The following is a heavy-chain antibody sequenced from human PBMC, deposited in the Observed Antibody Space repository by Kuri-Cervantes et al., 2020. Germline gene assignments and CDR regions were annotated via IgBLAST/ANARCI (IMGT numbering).Heavy chain of an antibody. CDR1: GGTFSSYT. Sequence: ASVKVSCKASGGTFSSYTISWVRQAPGQGLEWMGWISAYNGNTNYAQKLQGRVTMTTDTSTSTAYMELRSLRSDDTAVYYCARDGEVVVAAYYFDYWGQGTLVTVSS. CDR3: ARDGEVVVAAYYFDY. J-gene: IGHJ4*02. CDR2: ISAYNGNT. V-gene: IGHV1-18*01. D-gene: IGHD2-15*01.